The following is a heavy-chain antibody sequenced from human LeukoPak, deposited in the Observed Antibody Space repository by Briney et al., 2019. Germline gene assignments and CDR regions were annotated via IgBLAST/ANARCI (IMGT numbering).Heavy chain of an antibody. V-gene: IGHV1-18*01. CDR3: AREVQWGYYDSSGYYYLAY. D-gene: IGHD3-22*01. CDR1: GYTFTSYG. Sequence: GASVKVSCKASGYTFTSYGISWVRQAPGQGLEWMGWISAYNGNTNYAQKLQGRVTMTTDTSTSTAYMELRSLRSDDTAVYYCAREVQWGYYDSSGYYYLAYWGQGTLSPSPQ. J-gene: IGHJ4*02. CDR2: ISAYNGNT.